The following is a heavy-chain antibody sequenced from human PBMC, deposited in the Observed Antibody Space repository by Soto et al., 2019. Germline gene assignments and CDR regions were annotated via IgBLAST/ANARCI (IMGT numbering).Heavy chain of an antibody. J-gene: IGHJ4*02. Sequence: GASVKVSSKVSGYTLTELSMHWVRQAPGKGLEWMGGFDPEDGETIYAQKFQGRVTMTEDTSTDTAYMELSSLRSEDTAVYYCATKRAVLRFLEWFSSGGFDYWGQGTLVTVSS. CDR2: FDPEDGET. V-gene: IGHV1-24*01. CDR3: ATKRAVLRFLEWFSSGGFDY. CDR1: GYTLTELS. D-gene: IGHD3-3*01.